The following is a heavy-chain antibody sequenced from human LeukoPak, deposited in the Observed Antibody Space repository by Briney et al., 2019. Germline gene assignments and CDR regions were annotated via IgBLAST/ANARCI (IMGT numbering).Heavy chain of an antibody. V-gene: IGHV3-23*01. Sequence: GGSLRLSCAASGFTFSSYAMSWVRQAPGKGLEWVSAISGRGGSTYYADSVKGRFTISRDNSKNTLYLQMNSLRAEDTAVYYCAKGDYDILAGYPDYWGQGTLVTVSS. CDR1: GFTFSSYA. CDR2: ISGRGGST. J-gene: IGHJ4*02. D-gene: IGHD3-9*01. CDR3: AKGDYDILAGYPDY.